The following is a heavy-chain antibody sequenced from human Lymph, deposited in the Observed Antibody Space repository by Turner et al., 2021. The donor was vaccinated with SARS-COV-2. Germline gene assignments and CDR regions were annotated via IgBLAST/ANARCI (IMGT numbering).Heavy chain of an antibody. CDR2: ISSSSTYI. V-gene: IGHV3-21*01. CDR3: AGQAVAGTSLGYYYYGMDV. J-gene: IGHJ6*02. Sequence: EVQLVESGGVLVKPGGSLRLSCAASGLPLRSYSMNWVRQAPGKGLEWVSSISSSSTYIYYADSVKGRFTISRDNAKNSLYLQMNSLRAEDTAVYYCAGQAVAGTSLGYYYYGMDVWGQGTTVTVSS. CDR1: GLPLRSYS. D-gene: IGHD6-19*01.